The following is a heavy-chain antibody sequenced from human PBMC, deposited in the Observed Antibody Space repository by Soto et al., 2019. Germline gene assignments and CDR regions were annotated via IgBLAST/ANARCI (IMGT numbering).Heavy chain of an antibody. CDR2: IYYSGST. CDR1: GGSISSYY. J-gene: IGHJ4*02. CDR3: ARAYGDYVFDY. V-gene: IGHV4-59*01. D-gene: IGHD4-17*01. Sequence: QVQLQESDPGLVKPSETLSLTCTVSGGSISSYYWSWIRQPPGKGLEWIGYIYYSGSTNYNPSLKSRVTISVDTSKNQFSLKLSSVTAADTAVYYCARAYGDYVFDYWGQGTLVTVSS.